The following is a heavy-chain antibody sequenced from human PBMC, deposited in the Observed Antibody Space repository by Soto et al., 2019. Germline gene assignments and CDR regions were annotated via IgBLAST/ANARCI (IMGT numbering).Heavy chain of an antibody. D-gene: IGHD6-13*01. J-gene: IGHJ6*02. Sequence: NPSETLSLTCTVSGGSISSGGYYWSWIRQHPGKGLEWIGYIYYSGSTYYNPSLKSRVTISVDTSKNQFSLKLSSVTAADTAVYYCARLIAAAGNGMDVWGQGTTVTVSS. CDR1: GGSISSGGYY. CDR3: ARLIAAAGNGMDV. CDR2: IYYSGST. V-gene: IGHV4-31*03.